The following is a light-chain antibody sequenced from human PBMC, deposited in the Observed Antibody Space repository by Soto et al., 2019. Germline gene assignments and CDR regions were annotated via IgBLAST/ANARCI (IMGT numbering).Light chain of an antibody. CDR1: QSVSRW. J-gene: IGKJ2*01. Sequence: DIQMTQSPSTLSASVGDRVTITCRASQSVSRWLAWYQRKPGKAPKLLIYEASSLENGVPSRFSGSGFGTEFTITISSMHPDDFATYFCQQYHRFYTFGQGTKLEIK. CDR3: QQYHRFYT. CDR2: EAS. V-gene: IGKV1-5*01.